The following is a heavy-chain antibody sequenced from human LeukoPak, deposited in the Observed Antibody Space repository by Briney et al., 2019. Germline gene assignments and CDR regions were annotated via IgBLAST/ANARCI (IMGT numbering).Heavy chain of an antibody. Sequence: SVKVSCKASGGTFSSYAISWVRQAPGQGLEWMGGIIPIFGTANYAQKFQGRVTITADESTSTAYMELSSLRSEDTAVYYCARSARNDFKSYFDYWGQGTLVTVSS. CDR2: IIPIFGTA. CDR1: GGTFSSYA. CDR3: ARSARNDFKSYFDY. J-gene: IGHJ4*02. D-gene: IGHD3-3*01. V-gene: IGHV1-69*01.